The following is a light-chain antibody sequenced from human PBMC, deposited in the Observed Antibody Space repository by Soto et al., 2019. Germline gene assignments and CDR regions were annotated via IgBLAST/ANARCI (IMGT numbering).Light chain of an antibody. CDR1: SSNIGSGYD. Sequence: SVLTQPPSVSGAPGQRVTISCTGSSSNIGSGYDVHWYQQLPGTAPKLLIYGNTNRPSGVPDRFSGSKSVTSASLAITGLQAEDEADYYCQSYDSSLSDWVFGGGTKLTVL. CDR2: GNT. CDR3: QSYDSSLSDWV. J-gene: IGLJ3*02. V-gene: IGLV1-40*01.